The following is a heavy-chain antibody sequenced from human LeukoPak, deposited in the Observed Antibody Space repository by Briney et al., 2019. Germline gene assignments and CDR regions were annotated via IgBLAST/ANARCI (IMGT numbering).Heavy chain of an antibody. CDR2: INAGNGNT. Sequence: ASVKVSCKASGYTFTSYAMHWVRQAPGQRLEWMGWINAGNGNTKYSQKFQGRVTITRDTSASTAYVELSSLRSEDTAVYYCARPRSYFYDSSGYYQFDYWGQGTLVTVSS. J-gene: IGHJ4*02. D-gene: IGHD3-22*01. V-gene: IGHV1-3*01. CDR3: ARPRSYFYDSSGYYQFDY. CDR1: GYTFTSYA.